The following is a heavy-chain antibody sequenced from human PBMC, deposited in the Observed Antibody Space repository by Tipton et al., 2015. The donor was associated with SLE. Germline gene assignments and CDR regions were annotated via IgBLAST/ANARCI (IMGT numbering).Heavy chain of an antibody. CDR3: ARDQGIWAVAGLEAFDI. J-gene: IGHJ3*02. V-gene: IGHV3-30-3*01. Sequence: RSLRLSCAASGFTFSSYAMHWVRQAPGKGLEWVAVISYDGSNKYYADSVKGRFTISRDNSKNTLYLQMNSLRAEDTAVYYCARDQGIWAVAGLEAFDIWGQGTMVTVSS. CDR1: GFTFSSYA. D-gene: IGHD6-19*01. CDR2: ISYDGSNK.